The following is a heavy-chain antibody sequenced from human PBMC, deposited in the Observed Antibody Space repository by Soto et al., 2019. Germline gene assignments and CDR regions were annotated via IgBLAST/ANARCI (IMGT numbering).Heavy chain of an antibody. V-gene: IGHV1-18*01. J-gene: IGHJ4*02. D-gene: IGHD6-19*01. Sequence: QVPLVQSGAEVKKPGASVKVSCKASGYTFTSYGISWVRQAPGQGLEWMGWISAYNGNTNYAQKLQGRVTMTTDTSTSTAYMELRSLRSDDTAVYYCARDSSIAVAGTSFDYWGQGTLVTVSS. CDR3: ARDSSIAVAGTSFDY. CDR2: ISAYNGNT. CDR1: GYTFTSYG.